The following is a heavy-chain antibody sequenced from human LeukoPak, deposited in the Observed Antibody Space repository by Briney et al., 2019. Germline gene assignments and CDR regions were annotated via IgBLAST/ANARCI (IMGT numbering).Heavy chain of an antibody. V-gene: IGHV3-53*01. D-gene: IGHD6-19*01. CDR2: IYSDGTT. J-gene: IGHJ4*02. CDR1: GFTVNSNY. CDR3: ARTVSGWPDY. Sequence: PGGTLRLSCAASGFTVNSNYMSWVRQAPGMGLEWVAVIYSDGTTYHADSVKGRFTISRDDSKNTLHLQMNSLRAEDSAVYYCARTVSGWPDYWGQGTLVTVSS.